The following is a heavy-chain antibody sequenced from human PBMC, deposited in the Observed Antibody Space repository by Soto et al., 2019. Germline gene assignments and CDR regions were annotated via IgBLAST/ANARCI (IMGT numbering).Heavy chain of an antibody. J-gene: IGHJ6*03. V-gene: IGHV4-59*08. CDR3: ARLKPPLLNYYYYMDV. D-gene: IGHD2-15*01. CDR2: VYYSGST. CDR1: GGSISNFY. Sequence: PSETLSLTCTVSGGSISNFYWSWIRQPPGKGLEWIGSVYYSGSTYYNPSLKSRVTISVDTSKNQFSLKLSSVTAADTAVYYCARLKPPLLNYYYYMDVWGKGTTVTVSS.